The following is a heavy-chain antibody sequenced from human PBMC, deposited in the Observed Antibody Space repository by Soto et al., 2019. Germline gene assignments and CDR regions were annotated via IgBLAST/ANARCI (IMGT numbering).Heavy chain of an antibody. J-gene: IGHJ6*02. CDR2: ITNSDDSF. CDR3: ARVPSIGTWPYYHAMDV. Sequence: GGSLRLSCIASGFRFSDYHMTWVRQAPGQGLEWLSYITNSDDSFFYADSIKGRFTISRDNSHNSLFLQMNSLRAADTALYYCARVPSIGTWPYYHAMDVWGQGTTVTVSS. D-gene: IGHD3-10*01. CDR1: GFRFSDYH. V-gene: IGHV3-11*01.